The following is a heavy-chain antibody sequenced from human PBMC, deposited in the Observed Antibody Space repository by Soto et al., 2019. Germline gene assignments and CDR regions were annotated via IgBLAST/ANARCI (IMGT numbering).Heavy chain of an antibody. J-gene: IGHJ6*01. CDR2: INPNSGAT. CDR1: GYTSTGHY. CDR3: ARDGALGENYYYYGMDV. Sequence: ASVKVSCKASGYTSTGHYIHWVRHAPGQGLEWMGWINPNSGATNYAQKFQGWVTMTRDTSISTAYMELSRLTSDDTAVYYCARDGALGENYYYYGMDVWGQGTTVTVSS. V-gene: IGHV1-2*04. D-gene: IGHD3-16*01.